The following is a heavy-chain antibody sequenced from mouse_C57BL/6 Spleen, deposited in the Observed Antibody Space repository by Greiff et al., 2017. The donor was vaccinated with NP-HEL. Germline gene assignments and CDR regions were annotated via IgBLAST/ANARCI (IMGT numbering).Heavy chain of an antibody. CDR1: GFTFSDYG. Sequence: EVKLVESGGGLVKPGGSLKLSCAASGFTFSDYGMHWVRQAPEKGLEWVAYISSGSSTIYYADKVKGRFTIARDNAKNTLFLQMTSLRSEDTAMYYCAREGLTAYFDYWGQGTTLTVSS. CDR2: ISSGSSTI. CDR3: AREGLTAYFDY. D-gene: IGHD4-1*01. J-gene: IGHJ2*01. V-gene: IGHV5-17*01.